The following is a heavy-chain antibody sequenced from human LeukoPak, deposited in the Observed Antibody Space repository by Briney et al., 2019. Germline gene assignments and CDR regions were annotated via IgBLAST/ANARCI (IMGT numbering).Heavy chain of an antibody. J-gene: IGHJ4*02. CDR1: CGALTNYY. D-gene: IGHD5-12*01. CDR2: IYYSGST. Sequence: SETLSPTRPFSCGALTNYYWKWIRPPPREGTEGIGYIYYSGSTNYNPSLKSRVTISVDTSKNQFSLRLTSVSAADTAVYYCARGFDSKSTYFDYWGQGTLLTVSS. V-gene: IGHV4-59*01. CDR3: ARGFDSKSTYFDY.